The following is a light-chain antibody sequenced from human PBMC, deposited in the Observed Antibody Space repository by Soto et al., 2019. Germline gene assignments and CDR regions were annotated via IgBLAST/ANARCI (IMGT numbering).Light chain of an antibody. CDR3: CSYAGSYTHYV. CDR1: SSDVGGYNC. Sequence: QSVLTQPRSVSGSPGQSVTISCTGTSSDVGGYNCVSWYQQHPGKAPKLMIYDVSKRPSGVPDRFSGSKSGNTASLTISGLQAEDEADYYCCSYAGSYTHYVFGTGTKLTVL. CDR2: DVS. V-gene: IGLV2-11*01. J-gene: IGLJ1*01.